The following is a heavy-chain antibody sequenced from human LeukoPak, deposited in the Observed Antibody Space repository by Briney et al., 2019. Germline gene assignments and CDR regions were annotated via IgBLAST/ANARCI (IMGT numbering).Heavy chain of an antibody. J-gene: IGHJ6*02. CDR2: INPSGGST. V-gene: IGHV1-46*01. CDR3: ARSYGDYFYGMDV. CDR1: GYTFTSYY. Sequence: ASVKVSCKASGYTFTSYYMHWVRQAPGQGLGWMGIINPSGGSTSYAQKFQGRVTMTRDTSTSTVYMELSRLRSGDTAVEFRARSYGDYFYGMDVWGQGTPVTVSS. D-gene: IGHD4-17*01.